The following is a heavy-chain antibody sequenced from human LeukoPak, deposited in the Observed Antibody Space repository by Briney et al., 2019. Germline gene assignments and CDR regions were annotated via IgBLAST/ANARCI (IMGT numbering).Heavy chain of an antibody. CDR2: INPNTGDT. V-gene: IGHV1-2*02. CDR1: GYTLTELS. CDR3: ARDHYDFWSGYYSFCYMDV. J-gene: IGHJ6*03. Sequence: ASVKVSCKVSGYTLTELSMHWVRQAPGQGLEWMGWINPNTGDTNFAQKFQGRVAMTRDTSLSTAYMDLSRLTSDDTAVYYCARDHYDFWSGYYSFCYMDVWGKGTTVTVSS. D-gene: IGHD3-3*01.